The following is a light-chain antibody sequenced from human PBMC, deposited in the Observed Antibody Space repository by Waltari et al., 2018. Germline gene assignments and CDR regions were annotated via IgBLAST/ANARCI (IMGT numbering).Light chain of an antibody. Sequence: DIVMTQSPLSLPFTPGAPASISCRSSQNLLQNNGNYYLDWYLQKPGQSPQLLIYLGSNRASGVPDRFSGSASGTDFTLKISRVEAEDVGVYYCMQTLQSLWTFGQGTKVELK. CDR2: LGS. J-gene: IGKJ1*01. CDR1: QNLLQNNGNYY. V-gene: IGKV2-28*01. CDR3: MQTLQSLWT.